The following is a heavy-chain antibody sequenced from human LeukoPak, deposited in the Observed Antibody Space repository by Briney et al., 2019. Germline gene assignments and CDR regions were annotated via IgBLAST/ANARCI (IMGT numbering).Heavy chain of an antibody. Sequence: PSETLSLTCAVYGGSFSGYYWSWIRQPPGKGLEWIGEINHSGSTNYNPSLKSRVTISVDTSKNQFSLKLSSVTAADTAVYYCARGISIAVAGWSNWYFDLWGRGTLVTVSS. CDR3: ARGISIAVAGWSNWYFDL. J-gene: IGHJ2*01. CDR2: INHSGST. D-gene: IGHD6-19*01. CDR1: GGSFSGYY. V-gene: IGHV4-34*01.